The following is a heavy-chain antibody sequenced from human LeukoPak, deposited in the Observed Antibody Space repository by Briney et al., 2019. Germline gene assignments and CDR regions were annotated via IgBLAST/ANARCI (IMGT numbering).Heavy chain of an antibody. J-gene: IGHJ4*02. CDR2: ISWNSGSI. D-gene: IGHD3-22*01. Sequence: PGGSLRLSCAASGFTFDDYAMHWVRQAPGKGLEWVSGISWNSGSIGYADSVKGRFTISRDNAKNSLYLQMNSLRAEDTALYYCAKDTRSYYYDSSGYYRGMVPDYWGQGTLVTVSS. V-gene: IGHV3-9*01. CDR3: AKDTRSYYYDSSGYYRGMVPDY. CDR1: GFTFDDYA.